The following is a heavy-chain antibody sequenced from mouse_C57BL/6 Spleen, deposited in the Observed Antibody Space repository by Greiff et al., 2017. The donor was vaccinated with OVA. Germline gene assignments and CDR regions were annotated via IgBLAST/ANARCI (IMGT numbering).Heavy chain of an antibody. D-gene: IGHD2-1*01. V-gene: IGHV1-39*01. CDR3: ARRYYGNYVRYFDV. J-gene: IGHJ1*03. CDR2: INPNYGTT. CDR1: GYSFTDYN. Sequence: EVQLQQSGPELVKPGASVKISCKASGYSFTDYNMNWVQQSNGKSLEWIGVINPNYGTTSYNQKFKGKATLTVDQSSSTAYMQLNSLTSEDSAVYYCARRYYGNYVRYFDVWGTGTTVTVSS.